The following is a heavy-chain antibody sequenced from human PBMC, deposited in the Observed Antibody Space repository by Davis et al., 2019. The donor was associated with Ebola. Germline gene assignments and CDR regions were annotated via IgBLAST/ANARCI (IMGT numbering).Heavy chain of an antibody. Sequence: GESLKISCAASGFTFSSYAMSWVRQAPGKGLEWVSAISGSGGSTYYADSVKGRFTISRDNSKNTLYLQMNSLRAEDTAVYYCAKDRRYCTNGVCQYYFDYWGQGTLVTVSS. CDR3: AKDRRYCTNGVCQYYFDY. D-gene: IGHD2-8*01. J-gene: IGHJ4*02. CDR2: ISGSGGST. V-gene: IGHV3-23*01. CDR1: GFTFSSYA.